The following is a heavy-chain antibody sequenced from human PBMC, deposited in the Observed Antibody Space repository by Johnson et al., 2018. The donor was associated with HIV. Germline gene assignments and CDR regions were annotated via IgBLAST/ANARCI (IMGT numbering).Heavy chain of an antibody. CDR3: AKVLWEGEAFDS. D-gene: IGHD2-2*01. J-gene: IGHJ3*02. V-gene: IGHV3-7*01. CDR2: IKQDGSER. CDR1: GFTFRSYA. Sequence: VQLVESGGGVMQPGKSLRLSCEASGFTFRSYAMNWVRQAPGKGLEWVANIKQDGSERYYVDSVKGRFTISRANAKNSLYRQMNSLRAEETAVYYCAKVLWEGEAFDSWGQGTMVTVSS.